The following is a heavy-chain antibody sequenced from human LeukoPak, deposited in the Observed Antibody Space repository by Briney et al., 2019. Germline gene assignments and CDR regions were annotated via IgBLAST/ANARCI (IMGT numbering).Heavy chain of an antibody. D-gene: IGHD2-21*01. Sequence: ASVKVSCWTSGYTFAAYYIHWVRQAPGQGLEWMGWVNPNGGGTNYAQKFKDRLTMTRDTFISTAYMELSSLESDDTAVYFCAREGVGGAYAMDVWGQGTTVTVSS. CDR2: VNPNGGGT. J-gene: IGHJ6*02. CDR1: GYTFAAYY. CDR3: AREGVGGAYAMDV. V-gene: IGHV1-2*02.